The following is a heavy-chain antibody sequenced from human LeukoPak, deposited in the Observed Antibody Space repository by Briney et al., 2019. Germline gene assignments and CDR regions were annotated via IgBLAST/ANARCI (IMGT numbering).Heavy chain of an antibody. D-gene: IGHD4-11*01. CDR1: GGTFSSYA. J-gene: IGHJ4*02. CDR3: ARVGYSNSYDY. Sequence: SVKVSCKASGGTFSSYAISWVRQAPGQGLEWMGRIIPILGIANYAQKFQGRVTITADKSTSTAYMELSSLRSEDTAVYYCARVGYSNSYDYWGQGTLVTVSS. V-gene: IGHV1-69*04. CDR2: IIPILGIA.